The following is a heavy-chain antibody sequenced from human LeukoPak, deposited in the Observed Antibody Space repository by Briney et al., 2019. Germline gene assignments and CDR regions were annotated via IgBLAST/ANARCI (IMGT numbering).Heavy chain of an antibody. CDR3: ARDSLGIHYYDSSGSVDY. J-gene: IGHJ4*02. CDR1: GYTFTSYG. D-gene: IGHD3-22*01. V-gene: IGHV1-18*01. Sequence: ASVKVSCKASGYTFTSYGISWVRQAPGQGLEWMGWISAYNGNTNSAQTLQGRVTMTTDTSTSTAYMELRSLRSDDTAVYYCARDSLGIHYYDSSGSVDYWGQGTLVTVSS. CDR2: ISAYNGNT.